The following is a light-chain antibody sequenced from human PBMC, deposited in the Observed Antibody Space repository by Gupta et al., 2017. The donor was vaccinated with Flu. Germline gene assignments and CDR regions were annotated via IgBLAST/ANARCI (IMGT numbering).Light chain of an antibody. Sequence: DIVLTQSPATLSLSPGERATLSCRASQSIRSFLAWYKHKPGQAPRLLIYDASNRATAIPARFSGSGCGKDFTLTISSREQEDFAIYFCQERSNWPSVTFGGGTKVDVK. J-gene: IGKJ4*01. V-gene: IGKV3-11*01. CDR1: QSIRSF. CDR3: QERSNWPSVT. CDR2: DAS.